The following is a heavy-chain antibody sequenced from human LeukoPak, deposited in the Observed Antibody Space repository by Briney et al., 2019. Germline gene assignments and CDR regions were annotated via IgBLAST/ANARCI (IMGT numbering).Heavy chain of an antibody. CDR1: GYTLTELS. V-gene: IGHV1-24*01. CDR3: ATMFYYGSGSYLFLRPNWFDP. CDR2: FDPEDGET. J-gene: IGHJ5*02. D-gene: IGHD3-10*01. Sequence: ASVKVSCKVSGYTLTELSMHWVRQAPGKGLEWMGGFDPEDGETIYAQKFQGRVTMSEDTSTDTAYMELSSLRSEDTAVYYCATMFYYGSGSYLFLRPNWFDPWGQGTLVTVSS.